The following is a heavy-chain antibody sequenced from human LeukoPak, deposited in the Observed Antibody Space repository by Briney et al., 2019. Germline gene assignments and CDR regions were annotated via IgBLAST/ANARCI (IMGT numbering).Heavy chain of an antibody. J-gene: IGHJ4*02. CDR1: GFTFSSYA. V-gene: IGHV3-23*01. D-gene: IGHD6-19*01. CDR3: AKELAVAGTFDY. Sequence: SGGSLRLSCAASGFTFSSYAMSWVRQAPGKGLEWVSAISGSGGSTYYADSVKGRFTISRDNSKNTLYLQMNSLSAEDTAVYYCAKELAVAGTFDYWGQGTPVTVSS. CDR2: ISGSGGST.